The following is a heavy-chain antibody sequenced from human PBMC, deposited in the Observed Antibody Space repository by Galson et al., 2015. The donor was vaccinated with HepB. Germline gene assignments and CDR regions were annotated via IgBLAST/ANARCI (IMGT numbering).Heavy chain of an antibody. Sequence: IANTLYNPSLKSRVTISVDTSKNQFSLELTSMTAADTAVYYCARLTHYSSNWHGGGFDFWGQGILVTVSS. J-gene: IGHJ4*02. CDR3: ARLTHYSSNWHGGGFDF. V-gene: IGHV4-34*01. CDR2: IANT. D-gene: IGHD6-13*01.